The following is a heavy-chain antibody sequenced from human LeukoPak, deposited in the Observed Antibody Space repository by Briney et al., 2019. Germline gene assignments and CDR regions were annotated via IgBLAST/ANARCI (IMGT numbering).Heavy chain of an antibody. D-gene: IGHD2-15*01. CDR2: ISKEGSNK. CDR3: VKRGSDGGSYFFDY. Sequence: GGSLRLSCGASGFTFSTYPMHWVRQAPGKGLEWVAAISKEGSNKYYADPVKGRYTISRDSSKNMLYLEMNSLSGEDTAVYYCVKRGSDGGSYFFDYWGQGTLVTVSS. CDR1: GFTFSTYP. J-gene: IGHJ4*02. V-gene: IGHV3-30*18.